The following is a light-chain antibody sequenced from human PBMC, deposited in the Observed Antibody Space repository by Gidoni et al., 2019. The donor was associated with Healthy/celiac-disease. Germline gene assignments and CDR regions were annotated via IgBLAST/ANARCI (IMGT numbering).Light chain of an antibody. V-gene: IGKV3-20*01. Sequence: VLTHSPGTLSLPPGERATLSCRASQSVSSSYLAWYQQKPGQAPRLLIYGASSRATGIPDRFSGSGSGTDFTLTISRLEPEDFAVYYCQQYGSSPWTFXQXTKVEIK. J-gene: IGKJ1*01. CDR3: QQYGSSPWT. CDR1: QSVSSSY. CDR2: GAS.